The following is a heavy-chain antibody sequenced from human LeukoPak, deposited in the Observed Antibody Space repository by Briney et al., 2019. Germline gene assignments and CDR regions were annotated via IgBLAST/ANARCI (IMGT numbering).Heavy chain of an antibody. CDR3: ARDLSGGDYYYYMDV. J-gene: IGHJ6*03. CDR1: GFTVSSNY. D-gene: IGHD3-10*02. CDR2: IYSGGST. Sequence: GGSLRLSCAASGFTVSSNYMSWVRQAPGKGLEWVSVIYSGGSTYYADSAKGRFTISRDNSKNTLYLQMNSLRAEDTAVYYCARDLSGGDYYYYMDVWGKGTTVTVSS. V-gene: IGHV3-66*02.